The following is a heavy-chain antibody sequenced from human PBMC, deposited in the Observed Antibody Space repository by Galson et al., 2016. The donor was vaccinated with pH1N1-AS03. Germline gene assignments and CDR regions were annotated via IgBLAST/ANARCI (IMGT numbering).Heavy chain of an antibody. CDR2: INPSSGGT. V-gene: IGHV1-2*02. D-gene: IGHD2-15*01. CDR1: GYTFSDYY. J-gene: IGHJ4*01. Sequence: SVKVPCKASGYTFSDYYMHWVRQAPGQGLEWMGWINPSSGGTKSGQKFQGRVTMTTDTSISTAYMEVTGLRGDDTAVYYCARDFHSSNVWGQGTLVTVSS. CDR3: ARDFHSSNV.